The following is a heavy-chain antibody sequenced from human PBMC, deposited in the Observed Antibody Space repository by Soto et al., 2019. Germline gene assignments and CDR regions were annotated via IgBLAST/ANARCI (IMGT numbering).Heavy chain of an antibody. Sequence: GGSLRLSCVASGFSFSSYAVNWVRQAPGKGLEWVSTISGSFGSTYYADSVQGRFTVSRDNSKNTVYLHVNTLRDEDTAVYYCARGGAMGVDYWGQGTLVTVSS. CDR2: ISGSFGST. CDR3: ARGGAMGVDY. J-gene: IGHJ4*02. V-gene: IGHV3-23*01. CDR1: GFSFSSYA. D-gene: IGHD1-26*01.